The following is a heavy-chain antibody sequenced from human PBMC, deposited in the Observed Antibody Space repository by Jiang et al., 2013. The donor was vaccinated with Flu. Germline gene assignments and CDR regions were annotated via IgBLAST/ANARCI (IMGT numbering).Heavy chain of an antibody. CDR1: FTSYW. Sequence: FTSYWIGWVRQMPGKGLEWMGIIYPGDSDTRYSPSFQGQVTISADKSISTAYLQWSSLKASDTAMYYCARPLNYDILTGEPDAFDIWGQGTMVTVSS. CDR2: IYPGDSDT. J-gene: IGHJ3*02. V-gene: IGHV5-51*01. CDR3: ARPLNYDILTGEPDAFDI. D-gene: IGHD3-9*01.